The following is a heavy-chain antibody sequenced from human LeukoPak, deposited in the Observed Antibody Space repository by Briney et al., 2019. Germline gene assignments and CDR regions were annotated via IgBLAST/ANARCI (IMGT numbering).Heavy chain of an antibody. CDR2: ISSSSSYI. CDR1: EFTFSSYS. Sequence: PGGSLRLSCAASEFTFSSYSMNWVRQAPGKGLEWVSSISSSSSYIYYADSVKGRFTISRDNAKNSLCLQMNSLRAEDTAVYYCARREWRRGPDDYWGQGTLVTVSS. J-gene: IGHJ4*02. V-gene: IGHV3-21*01. CDR3: ARREWRRGPDDY. D-gene: IGHD3-3*01.